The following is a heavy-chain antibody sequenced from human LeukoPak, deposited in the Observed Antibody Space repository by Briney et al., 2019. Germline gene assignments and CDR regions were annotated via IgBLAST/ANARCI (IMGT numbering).Heavy chain of an antibody. CDR3: ARDYYDSSGYYYVFAY. Sequence: ASVKVSCTASDYTFTNYGISWVRQAPGQRLEWMGWISAYNGNTNQAQKRQGRVTMTTDTSTRTAYMELRSLRSDDTAVYYCARDYYDSSGYYYVFAYWGQGTLVTVSS. D-gene: IGHD3-22*01. CDR1: DYTFTNYG. CDR2: ISAYNGNT. V-gene: IGHV1-18*01. J-gene: IGHJ4*02.